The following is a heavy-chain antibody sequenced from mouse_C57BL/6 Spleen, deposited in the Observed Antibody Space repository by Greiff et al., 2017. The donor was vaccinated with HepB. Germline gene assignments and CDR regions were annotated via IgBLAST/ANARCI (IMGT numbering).Heavy chain of an antibody. V-gene: IGHV1-82*01. CDR1: GYAFSSSW. D-gene: IGHD2-3*01. CDR3: ARDGYYFCAMDY. J-gene: IGHJ4*01. Sequence: LQESGPELVKPGASVKISCKASGYAFSSSWMNWVKQRPGKGLEWIGRIYPGDGDTNYNGKFKGKATLTADKSSSTAYMQLSSLTSEDSAVYFCARDGYYFCAMDYWGQGTSVTVSS. CDR2: IYPGDGDT.